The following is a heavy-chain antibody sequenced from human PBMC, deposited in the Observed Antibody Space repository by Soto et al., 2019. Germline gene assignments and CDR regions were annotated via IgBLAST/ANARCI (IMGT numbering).Heavy chain of an antibody. J-gene: IGHJ3*02. V-gene: IGHV3-30-3*01. CDR1: GFTFSSYA. CDR3: ARDRDDSSGPYRLAFDI. CDR2: ISYDGSNK. D-gene: IGHD3-22*01. Sequence: GGSLRLSCAASGFTFSSYAMHWVRQAPGKGLEWVAVISYDGSNKYYADYVKGRFTISRDNTKNTLYLQMNSLRAEDTSVYYCARDRDDSSGPYRLAFDIWAKGQWSPSPQ.